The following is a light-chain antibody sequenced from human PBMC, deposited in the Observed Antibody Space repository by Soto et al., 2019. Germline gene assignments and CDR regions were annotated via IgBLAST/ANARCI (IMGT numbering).Light chain of an antibody. CDR1: QSVSSN. J-gene: IGKJ1*01. V-gene: IGKV3-15*01. CDR2: GAS. CDR3: QQYNNWPQT. Sequence: EIVMTQSPATLSVSPGERATLSCRASQSVSSNLAWYQQKPGQAPRLLIYGASTRAAGIPARFSGSGSGTEFTLTLTGLQSEDFAVYYCQQYNNWPQTFGQGTKVDIK.